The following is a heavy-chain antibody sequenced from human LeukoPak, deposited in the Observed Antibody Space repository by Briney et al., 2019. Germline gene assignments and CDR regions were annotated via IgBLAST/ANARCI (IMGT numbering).Heavy chain of an antibody. CDR1: GGTFSSYA. CDR2: IIPIFGTA. V-gene: IGHV1-69*06. CDR3: ARVPYQPDAFDI. J-gene: IGHJ3*02. D-gene: IGHD1-14*01. Sequence: ASVKVSCKASGGTFSSYAISWVRQAPGQGLEWMGGIIPIFGTANYAQKFQGRVTITADKSTSTAYMELSSLRSEDTAVYYCARVPYQPDAFDIRGQGTMVTVSS.